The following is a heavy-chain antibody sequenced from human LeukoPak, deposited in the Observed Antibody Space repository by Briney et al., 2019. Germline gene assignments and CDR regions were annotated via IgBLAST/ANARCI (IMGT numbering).Heavy chain of an antibody. J-gene: IGHJ5*02. CDR1: GGSITNYY. Sequence: ASETLSLTCTVSGGSITNYYWSWIRQPPGKGLEWIGYIYHSGSTYYNPSLKSRVTISVDRSKNQFSLKLSSVTAADTAVYYCARVEGFWFDPWGQGTLVTVSS. CDR2: IYHSGST. CDR3: ARVEGFWFDP. V-gene: IGHV4-30-2*01.